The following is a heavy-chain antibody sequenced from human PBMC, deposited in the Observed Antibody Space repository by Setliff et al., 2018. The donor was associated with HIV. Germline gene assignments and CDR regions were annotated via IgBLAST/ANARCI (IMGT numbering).Heavy chain of an antibody. J-gene: IGHJ6*02. CDR1: GYTVTELS. V-gene: IGHV1-24*01. CDR2: FDPEDNKI. Sequence: GSVKVSCKVSGYTVTELSINWVRQAPGKGPEWMGGFDPEDNKIVYAQKFQGRVTITRNTSISTAYMELSSLRSEDTAVYYCARGRISSWPYYYYGMDVWGQGTTVTVSS. D-gene: IGHD6-13*01. CDR3: ARGRISSWPYYYYGMDV.